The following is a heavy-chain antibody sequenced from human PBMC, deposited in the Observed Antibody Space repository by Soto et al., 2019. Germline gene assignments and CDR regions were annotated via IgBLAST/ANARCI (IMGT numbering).Heavy chain of an antibody. CDR2: ISYDGSNK. CDR3: ARDRFYDSNTYYYNYCMDV. CDR1: GFTFISYA. J-gene: IGHJ6*02. D-gene: IGHD3-22*01. V-gene: IGHV3-30-3*01. Sequence: PGGALRLSCAASGFTFISYAMYWVRQAPGKGLEGVAVISYDGSNKNYADSVKGRFTISRDNSKNTLHLQMISLRAEDPAVYYCARDRFYDSNTYYYNYCMDVWGQGTTVTVS.